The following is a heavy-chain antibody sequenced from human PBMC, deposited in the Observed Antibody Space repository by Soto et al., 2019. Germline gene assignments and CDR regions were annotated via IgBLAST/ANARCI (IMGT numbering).Heavy chain of an antibody. V-gene: IGHV5-51*01. Sequence: PGASLKISCKGSGYSFTSYWIGWVRQMPGKGLEWMGIIYPGDSDTRYSPSFQGQVTISADKSISTAYLQWSSLKASDTAMYYCARRKYYYDSSGYLSPTAFDIWGQGTMVTVSS. CDR1: GYSFTSYW. D-gene: IGHD3-22*01. J-gene: IGHJ3*02. CDR2: IYPGDSDT. CDR3: ARRKYYYDSSGYLSPTAFDI.